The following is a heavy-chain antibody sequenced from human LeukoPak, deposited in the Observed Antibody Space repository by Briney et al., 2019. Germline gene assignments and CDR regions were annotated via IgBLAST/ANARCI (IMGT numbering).Heavy chain of an antibody. V-gene: IGHV4-34*01. Sequence: SETLSLTCAVSGGSFSDNYWSWIRQPPGKGLEWIGEINHTGKSNYNPSLKSRVTISVDTSKNQFSLKLRSVTAADTAVYYCARGITMVRGVTRGNWFDPWGQGTLVTVSS. D-gene: IGHD3-10*01. CDR2: INHTGKS. J-gene: IGHJ5*02. CDR3: ARGITMVRGVTRGNWFDP. CDR1: GGSFSDNY.